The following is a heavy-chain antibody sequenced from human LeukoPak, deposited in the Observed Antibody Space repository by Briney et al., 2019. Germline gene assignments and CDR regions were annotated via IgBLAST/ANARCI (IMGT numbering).Heavy chain of an antibody. Sequence: GGSLRLSCAASGFTFSTYTMNWVRQAPGKGLEWVSSISTSSTYIYYADSVKGRFTISRDNAKNSLYLQMNSLRAEDTAVYYCASGYYDSSGYQAGAFDIWGQGTMVTVSS. CDR3: ASGYYDSSGYQAGAFDI. D-gene: IGHD3-22*01. V-gene: IGHV3-21*01. CDR2: ISTSSTYI. J-gene: IGHJ3*02. CDR1: GFTFSTYT.